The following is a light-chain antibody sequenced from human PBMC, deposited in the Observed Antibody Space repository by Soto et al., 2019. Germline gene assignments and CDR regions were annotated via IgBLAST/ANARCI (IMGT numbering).Light chain of an antibody. V-gene: IGLV2-14*01. CDR2: EVT. J-gene: IGLJ1*01. CDR1: SSDIGGYNY. Sequence: QSVLTQPASVSGSPGQSITISCTGTSSDIGGYNYVSWYQQHPGKAPKSLIYEVTNRPSGVSNRFSGSKSGNTASLTISGLQAEDEADYYCSSYTSSNTYVFGTGTKVTVL. CDR3: SSYTSSNTYV.